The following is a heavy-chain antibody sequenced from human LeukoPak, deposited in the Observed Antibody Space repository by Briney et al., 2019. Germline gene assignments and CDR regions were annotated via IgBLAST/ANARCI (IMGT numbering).Heavy chain of an antibody. Sequence: GGSLRLSCAASGFTFNIYTMTWVRQAPGKGLEWVSSIGSSSRYIYYADSVKGRFTISRDNDKNSVYLQMNSLRAEGTAVYYCARARNNYDSCGFSALDYWGQGTLVTVSS. D-gene: IGHD3-22*01. CDR3: ARARNNYDSCGFSALDY. V-gene: IGHV3-21*01. CDR2: IGSSSRYI. J-gene: IGHJ4*02. CDR1: GFTFNIYT.